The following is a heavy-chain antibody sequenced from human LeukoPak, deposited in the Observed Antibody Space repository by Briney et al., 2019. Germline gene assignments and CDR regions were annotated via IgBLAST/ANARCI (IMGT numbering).Heavy chain of an antibody. J-gene: IGHJ4*02. D-gene: IGHD3-22*01. CDR1: GFTFSSYA. Sequence: PGGSLRLSCAASGFTFSSYAMHWVRQAPGKGLEWVAVISYDVSNKYYAGSVKGRFTISRDNSKNTLYLQMNSLRAEDTAVYYCARENPYYYDSSGYLLGYFDYWGQGTLVTVSS. CDR3: ARENPYYYDSSGYLLGYFDY. CDR2: ISYDVSNK. V-gene: IGHV3-30-3*01.